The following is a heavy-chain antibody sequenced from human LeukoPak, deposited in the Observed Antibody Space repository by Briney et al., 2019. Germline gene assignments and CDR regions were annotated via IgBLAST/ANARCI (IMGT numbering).Heavy chain of an antibody. CDR1: GESFSAYF. CDR2: INHRGSS. J-gene: IGHJ4*02. Sequence: PSDTLSLTCAVYGESFSAYFWNWLRQAPGKPLEYIGEINHRGSSHYNPSLKTRVTLSVDTSKNQFSLKLTSVTAADTAVYFCARGSSFDGYCSAGACDAGYYDSWGQGTPVTVSS. V-gene: IGHV4-34*01. D-gene: IGHD2-15*01. CDR3: ARGSSFDGYCSAGACDAGYYDS.